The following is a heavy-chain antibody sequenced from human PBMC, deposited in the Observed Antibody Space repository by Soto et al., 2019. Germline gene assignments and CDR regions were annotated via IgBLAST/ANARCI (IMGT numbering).Heavy chain of an antibody. D-gene: IGHD2-15*01. J-gene: IGHJ6*02. CDR2: ISYDGSNK. V-gene: IGHV3-30-3*01. CDR3: ARDQRVVVAATHPRGMDV. CDR1: GFTFSSYA. Sequence: GGSLRLSCAASGFTFSSYAMHWVRQAPGKGLEWVAVISYDGSNKYYADSVKGRFTISRDNSKNTLYLQMNSLRAEDTAVYYCARDQRVVVAATHPRGMDVWGQGTTVTVSS.